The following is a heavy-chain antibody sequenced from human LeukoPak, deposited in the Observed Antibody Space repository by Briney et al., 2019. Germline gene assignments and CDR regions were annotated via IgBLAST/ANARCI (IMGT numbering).Heavy chain of an antibody. Sequence: PGRSLRLSCAASGFTFSSYGVHWVRQAPGKGLEWVAVIWYDGSNKYYADSVKGRFTISRDNSKNTLYLQMNSLRAEDTAVYYCARDAYNWNVPNGMDVWGQGTTVTVSS. J-gene: IGHJ6*02. CDR2: IWYDGSNK. CDR1: GFTFSSYG. D-gene: IGHD1-1*01. CDR3: ARDAYNWNVPNGMDV. V-gene: IGHV3-33*01.